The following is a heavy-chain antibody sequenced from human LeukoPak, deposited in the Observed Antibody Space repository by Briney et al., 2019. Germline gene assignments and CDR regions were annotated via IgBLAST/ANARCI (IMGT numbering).Heavy chain of an antibody. CDR3: ARDNTIFGVAHINH. CDR1: GFTFSDYY. Sequence: GGPLRLSCAASGFTFSDYYMSWIRQAPGKGLEWISYISISSSTIYYADSVKGRFTISRDNAKNSLYLQMNSLRAEDTAVYYCARDNTIFGVAHINHWGQGTLVTVSS. D-gene: IGHD3-3*01. J-gene: IGHJ5*02. CDR2: ISISSSTI. V-gene: IGHV3-11*04.